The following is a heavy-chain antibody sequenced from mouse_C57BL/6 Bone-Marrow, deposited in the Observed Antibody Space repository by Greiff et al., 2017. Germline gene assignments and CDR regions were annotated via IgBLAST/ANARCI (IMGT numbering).Heavy chain of an antibody. Sequence: QVQLQQPGAELVRPGSSVKLSCKASGYTFTSYWMHWVKQRPIQGLEWIGNIDPSDSETHYNQKFKDKATLTVDKSSSTAYMQRSSLTSEDSAVYYCARSEDGTTSMFAYWGQGTLVTVSA. D-gene: IGHD2-14*01. V-gene: IGHV1-52*01. CDR2: IDPSDSET. CDR3: ARSEDGTTSMFAY. CDR1: GYTFTSYW. J-gene: IGHJ3*01.